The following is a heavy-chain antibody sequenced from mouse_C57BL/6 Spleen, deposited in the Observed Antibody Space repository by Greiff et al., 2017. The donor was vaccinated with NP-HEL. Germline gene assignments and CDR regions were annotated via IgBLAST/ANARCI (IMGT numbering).Heavy chain of an antibody. J-gene: IGHJ3*01. Sequence: EVQRVESGGGLVQPGGSLKLSCAASGFTFSDYYMYWVRQTPEKRLEWVAYISNGGGSTYYPDTVKGRFTISRDNAKNTLYLQMSRLKSEDTAMYYCARNYGSSWFAYWGQGTLVTVSA. CDR1: GFTFSDYY. CDR3: ARNYGSSWFAY. D-gene: IGHD1-1*01. CDR2: ISNGGGST. V-gene: IGHV5-12*01.